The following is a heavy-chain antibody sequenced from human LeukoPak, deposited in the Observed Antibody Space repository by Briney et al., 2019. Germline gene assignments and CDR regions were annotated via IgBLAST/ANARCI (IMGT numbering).Heavy chain of an antibody. V-gene: IGHV3-53*05. CDR1: GFTVSSNY. CDR2: IYSGGTT. J-gene: IGHJ4*02. Sequence: GGSLRLSCEASGFTVSSNYMSWVRQAPGKGLEWVSVIYSGGTTYYADSVKGRFTISRDNSKNTLYLQMNSLRAEDTAVYYCARVGRGSGSYYLFDYWGQGTLVTVSS. D-gene: IGHD3-10*01. CDR3: ARVGRGSGSYYLFDY.